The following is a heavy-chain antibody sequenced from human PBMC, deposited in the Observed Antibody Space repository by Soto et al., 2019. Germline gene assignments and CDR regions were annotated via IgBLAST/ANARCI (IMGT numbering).Heavy chain of an antibody. CDR1: GFTFSSYG. J-gene: IGHJ6*02. Sequence: GGSLRLSCAASGFTFSSYGMHWVRQAPGKGLEWVAVISYDGNNKYYVDSVKGRFTTSRDNSKNTLYLQMNSLRPEDTALYYCAKDLGYSYSGGLSFGMDVWGQGTTVTVSS. V-gene: IGHV3-30*18. CDR2: ISYDGNNK. D-gene: IGHD4-4*01. CDR3: AKDLGYSYSGGLSFGMDV.